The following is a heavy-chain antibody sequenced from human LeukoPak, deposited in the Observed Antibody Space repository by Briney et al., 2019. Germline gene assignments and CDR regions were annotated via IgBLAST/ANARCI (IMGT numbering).Heavy chain of an antibody. CDR3: ARGWRYFDS. CDR1: GFTFSSYG. V-gene: IGHV3-48*04. D-gene: IGHD5-24*01. Sequence: GSLRLSCAASGFTFSSYGMSWVRQAPGKGLEWISYISSSGSTIYYAESVKGRFTMSRDNAKNSLYLQMNSLRAEDTAVYYCARGWRYFDSWGQGTLVTVSS. CDR2: ISSSGSTI. J-gene: IGHJ4*02.